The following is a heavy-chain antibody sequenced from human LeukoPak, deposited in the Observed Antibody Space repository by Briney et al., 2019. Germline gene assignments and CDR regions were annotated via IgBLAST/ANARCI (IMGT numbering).Heavy chain of an antibody. Sequence: PGRSLRLSCAASGFTFSSYAMHWVRQAPGKGLEWVAVISYDGSNKYYADSVKGRFTISRDNSKNTLYLQMNSLRAEDTAVYYCVKRTVNYPFDFWGQGTLVTVSS. CDR3: VKRTVNYPFDF. CDR2: ISYDGSNK. V-gene: IGHV3-30-3*02. D-gene: IGHD1-7*01. CDR1: GFTFSSYA. J-gene: IGHJ4*02.